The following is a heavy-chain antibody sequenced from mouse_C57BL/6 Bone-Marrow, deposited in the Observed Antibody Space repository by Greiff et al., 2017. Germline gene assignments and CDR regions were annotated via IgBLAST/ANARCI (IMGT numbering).Heavy chain of an antibody. D-gene: IGHD1-1*01. CDR3: AILNTTVVAKDY. Sequence: VQLQQPGAELVKPGASVKVSCKASGYTFTSYWMHWVKQRPGHGLEWIGRIHPSDSDTNYTQKFKGKATVTVDKSSSTAYMQLSSLTSEDSAVYYGAILNTTVVAKDYWGQVTTLTVSS. V-gene: IGHV1-74*01. J-gene: IGHJ2*01. CDR1: GYTFTSYW. CDR2: IHPSDSDT.